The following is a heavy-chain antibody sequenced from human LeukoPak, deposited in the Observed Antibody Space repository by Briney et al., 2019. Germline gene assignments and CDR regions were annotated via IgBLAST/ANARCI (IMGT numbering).Heavy chain of an antibody. CDR1: GFTFSSYS. CDR2: INHSGST. D-gene: IGHD1-26*01. Sequence: GSLRLSCAASGFTFSSYSMNWVRQPPGKGLEWIGEINHSGSTNYNPSLKSRVTISVDTSKNQFSLKLSSVTAADTAVYYCASNGGQIVGATRKFDYWGQGTLVTVSS. CDR3: ASNGGQIVGATRKFDY. V-gene: IGHV4-34*01. J-gene: IGHJ4*02.